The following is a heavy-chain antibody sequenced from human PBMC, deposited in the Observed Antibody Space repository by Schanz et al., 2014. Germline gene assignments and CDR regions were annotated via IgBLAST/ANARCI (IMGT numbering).Heavy chain of an antibody. J-gene: IGHJ4*02. CDR3: ATWSGTRLFHN. CDR1: GGSFSGYW. Sequence: QVPLQQWGAGLLKPSETLSLTCAFSGGSFSGYWWTWVRQSPGKGLEWIGEVNHGGYTNYNPSLKSRVTVSVDMSKKQFSLRLISVTAADTAAYYCATWSGTRLFHNWGQGTLVTVSS. D-gene: IGHD1-7*01. CDR2: VNHGGYT. V-gene: IGHV4-34*01.